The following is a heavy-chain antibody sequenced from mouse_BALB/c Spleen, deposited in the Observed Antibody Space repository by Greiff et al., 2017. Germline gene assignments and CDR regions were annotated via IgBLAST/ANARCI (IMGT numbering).Heavy chain of an antibody. J-gene: IGHJ2*01. Sequence: VQLQQSGAELMKPGASVKISCKATGYTFSSYWIEWVKQRPGHGLEWIGEILPGSGSTNYNEKFKGKATFTADTSSNTAYMQLSSLTSEDSAVYYCARLDSSGYVDYWGQGTTLTVSS. CDR2: ILPGSGST. D-gene: IGHD3-2*01. CDR3: ARLDSSGYVDY. V-gene: IGHV1-9*01. CDR1: GYTFSSYW.